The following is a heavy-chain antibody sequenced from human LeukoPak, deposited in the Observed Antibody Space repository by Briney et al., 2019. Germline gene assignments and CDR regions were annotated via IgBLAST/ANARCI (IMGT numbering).Heavy chain of an antibody. V-gene: IGHV3-30*02. CDR3: AKDSFKYGSGSHSYMDV. J-gene: IGHJ6*03. Sequence: GRFTISRDNSQNTLYLQMNSLRAEDTAVYYCAKDSFKYGSGSHSYMDVWGKGTTVTISS. D-gene: IGHD3-10*01.